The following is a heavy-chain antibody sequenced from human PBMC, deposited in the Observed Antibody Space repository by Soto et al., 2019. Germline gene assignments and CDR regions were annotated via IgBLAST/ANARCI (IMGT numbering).Heavy chain of an antibody. J-gene: IGHJ4*02. D-gene: IGHD6-13*01. CDR2: IDWDDDK. CDR3: ARIRAAAGNIYLDY. CDR1: GFSLSTNGMC. Sequence: GSGPTLMNPTQTLTLTCTFSGFSLSTNGMCVSWIRQPPGKALEWLARIDWDDDKFYSTSLRTRLAISKDTSKNQVVLTMTNMDPMDTATYYCARIRAAAGNIYLDYWGLGTLVTVSS. V-gene: IGHV2-70*17.